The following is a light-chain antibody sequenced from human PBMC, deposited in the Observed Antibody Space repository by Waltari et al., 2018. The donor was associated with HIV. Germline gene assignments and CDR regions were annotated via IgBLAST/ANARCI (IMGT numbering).Light chain of an antibody. V-gene: IGLV2-23*02. CDR3: CSYAGSSTLI. J-gene: IGLJ2*01. CDR1: SSDVGGYDY. CDR2: DVT. Sequence: QSALTQPASVSGSPGQSITISCTGTSSDVGGYDYVSWYPQEPGKAPKCLIYDVTKRPAGVSSRCSGAKSGNAASLTISGLQAEDEADYYCCSYAGSSTLIFGGGTKLTVL.